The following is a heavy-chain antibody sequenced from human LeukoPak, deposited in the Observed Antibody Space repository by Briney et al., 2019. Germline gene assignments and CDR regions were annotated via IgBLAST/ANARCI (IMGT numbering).Heavy chain of an antibody. Sequence: GGSLRLSCAASGFTFSSYGMHWVRQAPGKGLEWVAFIRYDGSNKYYADSVKGRFTISRDNSKNTLYLQMNSLRAEDTAVYYCARDKIFGVVNPLGFDYWGQGTLVTVSS. CDR3: ARDKIFGVVNPLGFDY. J-gene: IGHJ4*02. CDR1: GFTFSSYG. D-gene: IGHD3-3*01. V-gene: IGHV3-30*02. CDR2: IRYDGSNK.